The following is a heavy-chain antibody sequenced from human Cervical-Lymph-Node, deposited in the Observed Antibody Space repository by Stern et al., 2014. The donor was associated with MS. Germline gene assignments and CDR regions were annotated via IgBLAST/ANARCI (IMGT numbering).Heavy chain of an antibody. CDR2: IIPIFGTA. CDR3: ASPSPETIFGVVIHPAYYYYGMDV. V-gene: IGHV1-69*01. J-gene: IGHJ6*02. CDR1: GGTFSRYA. D-gene: IGHD3-3*01. Sequence: QVQLGQSGAEVKKPGSSVKVSCKASGGTFSRYAISWVRQAPGQGLEWMGGIIPIFGTANYAQKFQGRVTITADESTSTAYMELSSLRSEDTAVYYCASPSPETIFGVVIHPAYYYYGMDVWGQGTTVTVSS.